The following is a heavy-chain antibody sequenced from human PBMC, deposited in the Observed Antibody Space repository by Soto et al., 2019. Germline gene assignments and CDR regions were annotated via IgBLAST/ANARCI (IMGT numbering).Heavy chain of an antibody. CDR2: ISVRGDVI. CDR3: ARERAPDIRFDS. D-gene: IGHD5-12*01. Sequence: PGGSRILSCAASGFTFTEYYMSGIRQIPGKGLEWISYISVRGDVIHYIDSVKGRFTISRDNAKNSVFLQMDSLRVEDSAIYYCARERAPDIRFDSWGQGTLVTVSS. CDR1: GFTFTEYY. V-gene: IGHV3-11*01. J-gene: IGHJ5*01.